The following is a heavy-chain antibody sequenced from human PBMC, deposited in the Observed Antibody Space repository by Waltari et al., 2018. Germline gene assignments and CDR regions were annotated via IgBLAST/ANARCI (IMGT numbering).Heavy chain of an antibody. CDR1: GYTFTDNG. CDR3: ARSSNYILRY. J-gene: IGHJ4*01. V-gene: IGHV1-18*01. D-gene: IGHD3-10*01. CDR2: VSANSGKT. Sequence: QVRLVQSGVEVKKPGASVKVSCKTYGYTFTDNGITWVRQAPGQGLEWMGWVSANSGKTKYAQRFQGRVTMTTEKSTSTSYMELRSLRSDDTAMYYCARSSNYILRYWGQGSLVTVSS.